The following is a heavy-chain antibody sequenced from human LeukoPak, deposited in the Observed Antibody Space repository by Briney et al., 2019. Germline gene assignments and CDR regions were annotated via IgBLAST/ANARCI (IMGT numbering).Heavy chain of an antibody. CDR3: ATKQWLAPPPDS. Sequence: GGPLRLSCAASGFIFSKYWMLWLRQAPGKGLESVSRINTDGTVTTYADSLKGRFTVSRDNADNTMFLQMNSVRDEDTAVYYCATKQWLAPPPDSWGQGTPVTVSS. D-gene: IGHD6-19*01. CDR1: GFIFSKYW. V-gene: IGHV3-74*01. J-gene: IGHJ4*02. CDR2: INTDGTVT.